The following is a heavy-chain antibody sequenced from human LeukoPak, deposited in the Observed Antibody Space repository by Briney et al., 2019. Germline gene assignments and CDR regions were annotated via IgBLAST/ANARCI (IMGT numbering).Heavy chain of an antibody. CDR1: GFTFSDRW. CDR3: ARGASSGNLKDAFDI. CDR2: ITTDGSST. J-gene: IGHJ3*02. V-gene: IGHV3-74*01. D-gene: IGHD3-22*01. Sequence: GGSLRLSCAASGFTFSDRWMHWVRQRPGEGLEYVSRITTDGSSTTYADSVKGRFTVSRDNAKNTLYLQMNSLRAEDTAVYYCARGASSGNLKDAFDIWGQGTMVTVAS.